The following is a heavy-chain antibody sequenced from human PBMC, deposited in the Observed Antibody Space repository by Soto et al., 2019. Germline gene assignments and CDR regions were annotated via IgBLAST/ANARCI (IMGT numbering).Heavy chain of an antibody. CDR2: IYWNDDK. CDR3: AHRPSGWDLFDY. CDR1: GFSLSTSGLG. J-gene: IGHJ4*02. Sequence: QITLKESGPTLVIPTQTLTLTCTFSGFSLSTSGLGVGWIRQPPGKALEWLALIYWNDDKRYSPSLKARLTITKDTSKNQVVLTMTNMDPVDTATYYCAHRPSGWDLFDYWGQGTLVTVSS. V-gene: IGHV2-5*01. D-gene: IGHD6-19*01.